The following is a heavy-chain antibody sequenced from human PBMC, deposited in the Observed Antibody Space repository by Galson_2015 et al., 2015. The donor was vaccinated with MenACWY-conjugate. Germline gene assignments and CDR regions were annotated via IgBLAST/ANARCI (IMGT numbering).Heavy chain of an antibody. Sequence: PALVKPTQTLTLTCTFSGFSLRTRRVGVGWIRQPPGQALEWLSLIYWDDDKRYSPSLKSRLTITKDTSKYQVVLSMTNMDPVDTATYYCAHSPYCSTTSCYAARAFDVWGQGTVVTVSS. D-gene: IGHD2-2*01. CDR1: GFSLRTRRVG. J-gene: IGHJ3*01. CDR2: IYWDDDK. V-gene: IGHV2-5*02. CDR3: AHSPYCSTTSCYAARAFDV.